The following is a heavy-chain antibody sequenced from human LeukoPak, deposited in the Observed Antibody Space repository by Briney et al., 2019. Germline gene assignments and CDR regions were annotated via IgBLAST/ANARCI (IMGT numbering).Heavy chain of an antibody. CDR2: TRDKANSYTT. CDR1: GFTFSDHY. CDR3: ARNSGYNSGWGYYYYYMDV. Sequence: GGSLRLSCAASGFTFSDHYMDWVRQAPGKGLEWVGRTRDKANSYTTEYAASVKGRFTISRDFSKNSLYLQMNNLKTEDAAVYYCARNSGYNSGWGYYYYYMDVWGKGTTVTVSS. J-gene: IGHJ6*03. D-gene: IGHD6-19*01. V-gene: IGHV3-72*01.